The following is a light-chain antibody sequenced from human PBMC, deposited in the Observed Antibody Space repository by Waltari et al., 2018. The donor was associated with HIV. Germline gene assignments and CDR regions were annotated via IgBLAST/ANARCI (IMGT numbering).Light chain of an antibody. V-gene: IGLV2-14*03. CDR3: SSYTSSSTYV. J-gene: IGLJ1*01. CDR2: DVS. CDR1: TSDVGGYRY. Sequence: SALTQPASVSGSPGQSITTSCTGTTSDVGGYRYVSWYQQHPGKAPKLMIYDVSNRPAGVSNLFSGSKSGNTASLTISGLQAEDEADYYCSSYTSSSTYVFGTGTKVTVL.